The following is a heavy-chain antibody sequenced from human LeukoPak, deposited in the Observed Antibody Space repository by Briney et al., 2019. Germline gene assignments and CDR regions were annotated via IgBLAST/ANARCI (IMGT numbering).Heavy chain of an antibody. CDR2: IRYDGSNK. CDR3: AKDQGGYLYHYDMDV. V-gene: IGHV3-30*02. J-gene: IGHJ6*03. D-gene: IGHD2-15*01. CDR1: GFTFSSYG. Sequence: PGGSPRLSCAESGFTFSSYGMHWVRQAPGKGLEWVAFIRYDGSNKYYADSVKGRFTISRDNSKNTLYLQMNSLRAEDTAVYYCAKDQGGYLYHYDMDVWGKGTTVTVSS.